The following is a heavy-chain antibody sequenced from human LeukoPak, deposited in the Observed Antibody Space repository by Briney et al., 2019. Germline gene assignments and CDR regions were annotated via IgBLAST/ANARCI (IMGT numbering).Heavy chain of an antibody. D-gene: IGHD3-22*01. Sequence: HSGGSLRLSCAASGFTFSSYDMYWVRQATGKGLEGVSAISTTGDTFYPGCVKGRFTISREDAKNSLHLQMNGLRAGDTAVYYCARGKYYYDSSGYYDYWGQGTLVTVSS. CDR1: GFTFSSYD. V-gene: IGHV3-13*01. CDR2: ISTTGDT. CDR3: ARGKYYYDSSGYYDY. J-gene: IGHJ4*02.